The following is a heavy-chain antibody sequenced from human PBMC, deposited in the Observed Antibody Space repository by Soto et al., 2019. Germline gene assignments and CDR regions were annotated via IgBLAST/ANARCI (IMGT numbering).Heavy chain of an antibody. D-gene: IGHD3-16*02. CDR2: INPNSGGT. J-gene: IGHJ4*02. V-gene: IGHV1-2*04. CDR3: AREGVWGSYRYESHFDY. Sequence: ASVKVSCKASGYTFTGYYMHWVRQAPGQGLEWMEWINPNSGGTNYAQKFQGWVTMTRDTSISTAYMELSRLRSDDTAVYYCAREGVWGSYRYESHFDYWGQGTLVTVSS. CDR1: GYTFTGYY.